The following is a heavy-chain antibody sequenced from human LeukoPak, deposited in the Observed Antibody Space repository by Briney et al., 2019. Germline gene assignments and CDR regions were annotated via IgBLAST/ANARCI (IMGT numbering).Heavy chain of an antibody. CDR1: GYTFTSYD. V-gene: IGHV1-8*03. Sequence: GASVKVSCKASGYTFTSYDINWVRQATGQGLEWMGWMNPNSGNTGYAQKFQGRVTITRNTSISTAYMELSSLRSEDTAVYYCARGYYDILTGYKIRRFDFWGQGIQVTVSS. CDR2: MNPNSGNT. D-gene: IGHD3-9*01. CDR3: ARGYYDILTGYKIRRFDF. J-gene: IGHJ4*02.